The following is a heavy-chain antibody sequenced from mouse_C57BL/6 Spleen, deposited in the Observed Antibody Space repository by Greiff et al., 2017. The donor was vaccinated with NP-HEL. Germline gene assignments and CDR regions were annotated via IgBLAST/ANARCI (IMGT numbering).Heavy chain of an antibody. CDR1: GFTFSSYA. D-gene: IGHD1-1*01. J-gene: IGHJ3*01. V-gene: IGHV5-4*01. CDR2: ISDGGSYT. Sequence: DVHLVESGGGLVKPGGSLKLSCAASGFTFSSYAMSWVRQTPEKRLEWVATISDGGSYTYYPDNVKGRFTISRDNAKNNPYLQMCHLKSEDTAMYYCACCYARIWFAYWGQGTLVTVSA. CDR3: ACCYARIWFAY.